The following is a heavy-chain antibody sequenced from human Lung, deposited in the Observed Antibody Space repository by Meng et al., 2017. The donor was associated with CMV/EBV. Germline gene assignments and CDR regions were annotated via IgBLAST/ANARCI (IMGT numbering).Heavy chain of an antibody. CDR3: VRSLGDQFYYYGMDV. CDR1: GFTFSGYW. V-gene: IGHV3-74*01. Sequence: GESXKISXPSSGFTFSGYWMHWVRQAPGKGLVWVSRIHSDGSNINYADSVKGRFTISRDNVKNTLYLQMSSLRAEDTAIYYCVRSLGDQFYYYGMDVWGRGXTVTVSS. J-gene: IGHJ6*02. D-gene: IGHD3-16*01. CDR2: IHSDGSNI.